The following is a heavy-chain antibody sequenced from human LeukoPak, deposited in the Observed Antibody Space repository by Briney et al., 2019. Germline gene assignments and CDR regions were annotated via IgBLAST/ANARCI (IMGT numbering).Heavy chain of an antibody. Sequence: GGSLRLPCTASGFTVSNNYMSWVRQAPGKGLEWVSISYSDSNTNYADSVKGRFTISRDTSQNTLSLQMNSLRAEDTAVYYCVRRNRDFNAAFDIWGQGTVVTVSA. D-gene: IGHD1-14*01. J-gene: IGHJ3*02. CDR2: SYSDSNT. CDR3: VRRNRDFNAAFDI. V-gene: IGHV3-53*01. CDR1: GFTVSNNY.